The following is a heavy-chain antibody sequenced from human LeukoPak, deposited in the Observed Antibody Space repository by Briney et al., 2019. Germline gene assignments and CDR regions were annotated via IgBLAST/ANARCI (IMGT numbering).Heavy chain of an antibody. CDR1: GYTCTSYG. CDR2: ISAYNGNT. V-gene: IGHV1-18*01. CDR3: ARARPQILLWFEETRRYYYMDV. J-gene: IGHJ6*03. Sequence: ASVKVSCKASGYTCTSYGISWGRQAPEQGLEWMGWISAYNGNTNYAQKHQGRVTMTTDTSPSTAYMEVRSLRSDDTAVYYCARARPQILLWFEETRRYYYMDVWGKGTTVTVSS. D-gene: IGHD3-10*01.